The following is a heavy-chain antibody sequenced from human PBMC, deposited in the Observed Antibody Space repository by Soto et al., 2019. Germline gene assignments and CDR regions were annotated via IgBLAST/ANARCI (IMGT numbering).Heavy chain of an antibody. D-gene: IGHD3-22*01. V-gene: IGHV1-69*13. Sequence: SVKVSCKASGGTFSSYAISWVRQAPGQGLEWMGGIIPIFGTANYTQKFQGRVTITADESTSTAYMELSSLRSEDTAVYYCARNTLYYDSGGYYFPYWGQGTLVTVSS. J-gene: IGHJ4*02. CDR2: IIPIFGTA. CDR1: GGTFSSYA. CDR3: ARNTLYYDSGGYYFPY.